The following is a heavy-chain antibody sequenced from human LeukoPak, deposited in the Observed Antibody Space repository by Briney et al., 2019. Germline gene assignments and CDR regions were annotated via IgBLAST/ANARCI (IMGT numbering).Heavy chain of an antibody. CDR1: GFTFSSYA. CDR2: ISGSGGST. J-gene: IGHJ3*02. CDR3: ARGGARDLFDI. V-gene: IGHV3-23*01. D-gene: IGHD3-16*01. Sequence: GGSLRLSCAASGFTFSSYAMGWVRQAPGKGLEWVSAISGSGGSTYYADSVKGRFTISRDNAKNSLFLQMNSLRAEDTAVYYCARGGARDLFDIWGQGTMVTVSS.